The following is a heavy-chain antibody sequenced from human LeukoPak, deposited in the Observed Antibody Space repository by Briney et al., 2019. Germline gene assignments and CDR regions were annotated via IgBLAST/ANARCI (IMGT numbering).Heavy chain of an antibody. Sequence: GGSLRLSCAASGFTFSSYSMNWVRQAPGKGLEWVSVIYSGGSTYYADSVKGRFTISRDNSKNTLYLQMNSLRAEDTAVYYCASSIAAAGKDYWGQGTLVTVSS. CDR3: ASSIAAAGKDY. J-gene: IGHJ4*02. CDR1: GFTFSSYS. D-gene: IGHD6-13*01. V-gene: IGHV3-53*01. CDR2: IYSGGST.